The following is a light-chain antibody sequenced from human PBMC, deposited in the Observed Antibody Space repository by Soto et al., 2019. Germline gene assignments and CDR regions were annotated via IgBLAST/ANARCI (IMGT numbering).Light chain of an antibody. V-gene: IGLV1-40*01. J-gene: IGLJ1*01. CDR3: CLYIRGSNYV. CDR2: GNT. CDR1: STNIGAGYD. Sequence: QSVLTQPPSVSGAPGQMVSISCTGSSTNIGAGYDLHLYQQRPGTAPKLLIVGNTIRPSGVTDRFYGSKSGNSSSLAITGLQAEDECEYYCCLYIRGSNYVFGTGTKVTVL.